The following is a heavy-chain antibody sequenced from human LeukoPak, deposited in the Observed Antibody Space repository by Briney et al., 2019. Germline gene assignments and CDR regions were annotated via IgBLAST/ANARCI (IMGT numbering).Heavy chain of an antibody. CDR2: ISSSGSTI. J-gene: IGHJ4*02. CDR1: GFTFSDYY. V-gene: IGHV3-11*01. Sequence: GGSLRLSCAASGFTFSDYYMSWIRQAPGKGLEWVSYISSSGSTIYYADSVGGRFTISRDNAKNSLYLQMNSLRAEDTAVYYCAREISEESTYYFDYWGQGTLVTVSS. CDR3: AREISEESTYYFDY. D-gene: IGHD1-1*01.